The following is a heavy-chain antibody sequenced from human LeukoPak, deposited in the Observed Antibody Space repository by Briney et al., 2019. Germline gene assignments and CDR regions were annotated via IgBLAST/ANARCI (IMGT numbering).Heavy chain of an antibody. J-gene: IGHJ4*02. CDR2: ISISGDTT. V-gene: IGHV3-23*01. Sequence: GGSQRLSCGASGFTFSSHAMTWVRQAPGKGLEWVSAISISGDTTYYADAVKGRFTISRDNSKNTVYLQMNSLRAEDTAVYYCANEIRPNDYWGQGTLVTVSS. CDR3: ANEIRPNDY. CDR1: GFTFSSHA. D-gene: IGHD4-17*01.